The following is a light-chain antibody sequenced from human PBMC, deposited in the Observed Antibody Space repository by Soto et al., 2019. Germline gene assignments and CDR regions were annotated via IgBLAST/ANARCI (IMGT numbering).Light chain of an antibody. CDR2: AAS. V-gene: IGKV1-27*01. CDR3: QKFNSVPT. J-gene: IGKJ4*01. CDR1: HGINNY. Sequence: DVQLTQSPSSLSASVGDRVTSTCRASHGINNYLAWYQQKQGKVPNLLIYAASTLQSGVPSRFSGSGSGTDFTLTISSLQPEDVATYYCQKFNSVPTFGGGTKVEI.